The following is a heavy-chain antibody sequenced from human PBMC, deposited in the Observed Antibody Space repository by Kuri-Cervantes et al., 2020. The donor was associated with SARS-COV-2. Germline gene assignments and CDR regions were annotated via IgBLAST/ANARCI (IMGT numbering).Heavy chain of an antibody. CDR3: ARHEGAFDI. V-gene: IGHV3-30*02. CDR2: IRYDGSNK. J-gene: IGHJ3*02. Sequence: GESLKISCAASGFTFSSYGMHWVRQAPGKGLEWVAFIRYDGSNKYYADSVKGRFTISRDNAKNSLYLQMNSLRAGDTAVYYCARHEGAFDIWGQGTMVTVSS. CDR1: GFTFSSYG.